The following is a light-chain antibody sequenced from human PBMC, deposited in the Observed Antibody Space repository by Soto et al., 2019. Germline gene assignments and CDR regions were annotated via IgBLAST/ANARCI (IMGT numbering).Light chain of an antibody. CDR1: QGISNY. Sequence: DIQMTQSPSSLSASVGDRVTITCRASQGISNYLAWYQQKPGKVPKLLIYAASTLHSGVPSRFSGSGSGTDFTITISSLKPEDVATYYCQNYNSVPVTFGPGTKVYIK. J-gene: IGKJ3*01. CDR2: AAS. CDR3: QNYNSVPVT. V-gene: IGKV1-27*01.